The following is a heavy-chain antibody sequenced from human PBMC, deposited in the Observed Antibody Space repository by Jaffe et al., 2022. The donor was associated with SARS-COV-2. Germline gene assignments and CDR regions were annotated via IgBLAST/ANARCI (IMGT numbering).Heavy chain of an antibody. D-gene: IGHD6-19*01. J-gene: IGHJ4*02. CDR3: ARVFQWLPTGGFDY. CDR1: GFTFSSYS. Sequence: EVQLVESGGGLVQPGGSLRLSCAASGFTFSSYSMNWVRQAPGKGLEWVSYISSSSSTIYYADSVKGRFTISRDNAKNSLYLQMNSLRDEDTAVYYCARVFQWLPTGGFDYWGQGTLVTVSS. CDR2: ISSSSSTI. V-gene: IGHV3-48*02.